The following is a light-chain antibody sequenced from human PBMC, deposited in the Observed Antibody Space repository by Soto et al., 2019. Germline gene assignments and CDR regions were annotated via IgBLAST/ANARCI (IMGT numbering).Light chain of an antibody. CDR1: QGIRNY. CDR3: QKYDSAPCS. Sequence: DIQMTQSPSSLSASVGDRVTITCRASQGIRNYLAWYQQKPGKVPKLLIYGASILQAGVPSRFSGSGSGTDFTLTISSLQPEDVATYYCQKYDSAPCSFGQGTKVEIK. J-gene: IGKJ1*01. CDR2: GAS. V-gene: IGKV1-27*01.